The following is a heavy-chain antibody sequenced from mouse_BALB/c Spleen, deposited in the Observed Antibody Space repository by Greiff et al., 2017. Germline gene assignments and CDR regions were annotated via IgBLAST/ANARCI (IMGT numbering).Heavy chain of an antibody. D-gene: IGHD1-1*01. CDR2: IDPSDSET. CDR1: GYSFTSYW. V-gene: IGHV1S127*01. J-gene: IGHJ4*01. CDR3: ARRFTTVVADYAMDY. Sequence: VQLQQSGPQLVRPGASVKISCKASGYSFTSYWMHWVKQRPGQGLEWIGMIDPSDSETRLNQKFKDKATLTVDKSSSTAYMQLSSPTSEDSAVYYCARRFTTVVADYAMDYWGQGTSVTVSS.